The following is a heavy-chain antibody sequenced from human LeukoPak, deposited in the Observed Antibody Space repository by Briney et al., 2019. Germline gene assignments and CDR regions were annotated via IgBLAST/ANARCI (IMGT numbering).Heavy chain of an antibody. CDR1: GFTLSSYA. J-gene: IGHJ4*02. CDR3: ARGIFTGGTYYGY. Sequence: AGTLRLSCAASGFTLSSYAMTWVRQAPGKGLQWVSTISVSGGSTYYADSVKGRFTISRDNSKNTVYLQMNSLRVEDTALYYCARGIFTGGTYYGYWGQGTLVTVSS. V-gene: IGHV3-23*01. D-gene: IGHD1-26*01. CDR2: ISVSGGST.